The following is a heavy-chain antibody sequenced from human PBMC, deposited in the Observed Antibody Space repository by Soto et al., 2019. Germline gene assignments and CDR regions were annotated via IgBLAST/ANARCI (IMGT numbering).Heavy chain of an antibody. J-gene: IGHJ6*02. CDR3: ASGYYGSTTQYYPYGTHV. CDR1: GLTLSSYG. Sequence: GGTLRLSCAASGLTLSSYGMHWVRQASGKELEWVAVIWYDGSNKYYADSVKGRFTISRDNSKNTLYLQMNSLRAEDTAVYYCASGYYGSTTQYYPYGTHVRDQTPTVTVSS. CDR2: IWYDGSNK. D-gene: IGHD3-16*01. V-gene: IGHV3-33*01.